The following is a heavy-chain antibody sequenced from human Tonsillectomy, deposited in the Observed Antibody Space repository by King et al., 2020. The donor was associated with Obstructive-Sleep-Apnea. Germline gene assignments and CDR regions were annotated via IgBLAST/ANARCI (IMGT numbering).Heavy chain of an antibody. V-gene: IGHV4-59*08. D-gene: IGHD3-10*01. J-gene: IGHJ6*02. CDR1: GGSISSYY. Sequence: VQLQESGPGLVKPSETLYLTCTCSGGSISSYYWSWIRQPPGKGLEWIWYIYYSGRTNYKPSLKSRVTITVDKSKNQFSLKLSTRTAADTAVYYCARLYTIHYGMDVWGQGTKVTVSS. CDR3: ARLYTIHYGMDV. CDR2: IYYSGRT.